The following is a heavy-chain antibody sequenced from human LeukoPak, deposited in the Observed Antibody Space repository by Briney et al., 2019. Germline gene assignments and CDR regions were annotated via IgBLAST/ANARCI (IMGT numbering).Heavy chain of an antibody. CDR1: GFTFSSYS. J-gene: IGHJ5*02. CDR2: ISSSSSYI. V-gene: IGHV3-21*01. D-gene: IGHD2-21*02. Sequence: GGSLRLSCAASGFTFSSYSMNWVRQAPGKGLEWVSSISSSSSYIYYADSVKGRFTISRDNAKNSLYLQMNSLRAEDTAVYYCARDLAYCGGDCYNWFDPWGQGTLVTVSS. CDR3: ARDLAYCGGDCYNWFDP.